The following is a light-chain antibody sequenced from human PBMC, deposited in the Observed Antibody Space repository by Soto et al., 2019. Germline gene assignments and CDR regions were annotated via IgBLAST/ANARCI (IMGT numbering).Light chain of an antibody. CDR2: GAS. CDR3: PQYGSSPT. V-gene: IGKV3-20*01. Sequence: EIVLTQSPGTLSLSPGERATLSCRASQSVSSTYLAWYQQKPGQAPRLLIYGASSRATGIPDRFSGSGSGTDFTLTISRLEPEDFAVYFCPQYGSSPTFGQGTQLEIK. CDR1: QSVSSTY. J-gene: IGKJ2*01.